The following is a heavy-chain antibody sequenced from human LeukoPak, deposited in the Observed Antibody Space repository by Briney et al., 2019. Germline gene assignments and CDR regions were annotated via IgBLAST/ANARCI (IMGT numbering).Heavy chain of an antibody. V-gene: IGHV1-18*01. Sequence: ASVKESCKASGYTFLSYGISWVRQAGGQGLEWMGWINAYNGNTNYAQKLQGIVTMTTDTSTSTAYMELRSLRSDDTAVYYCARLIGYCGSTSCDGRIHFDYWGQGTLVTVSS. D-gene: IGHD2-2*01. J-gene: IGHJ4*02. CDR3: ARLIGYCGSTSCDGRIHFDY. CDR1: GYTFLSYG. CDR2: INAYNGNT.